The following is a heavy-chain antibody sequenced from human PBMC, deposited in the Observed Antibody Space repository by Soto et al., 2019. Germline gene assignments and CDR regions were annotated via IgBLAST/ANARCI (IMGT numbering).Heavy chain of an antibody. J-gene: IGHJ3*01. CDR1: GFTFNNYA. CDR3: AKDLTPGDDAFDV. CDR2: ISWNSRTV. V-gene: IGHV3-9*01. D-gene: IGHD3-9*01. Sequence: EVQLVESGGGLVQPGGSLRLSRAASGFTFNNYAMHWVRLAPGKGLEWVSGISWNSRTVGYADSLKGRFTISRDNAKNSLYLQMNNLRAEDTALYYCAKDLTPGDDAFDVWGQGTLVTVSS.